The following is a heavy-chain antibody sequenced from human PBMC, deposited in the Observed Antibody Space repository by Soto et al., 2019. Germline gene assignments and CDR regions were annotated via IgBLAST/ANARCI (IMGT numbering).Heavy chain of an antibody. CDR3: ARAMAIYYYVWGSYRLGY. CDR1: GYTFTSYA. J-gene: IGHJ4*02. Sequence: GASVKVSCKASGYTFTSYAMHWVRQAPGQRLEWMGWINAGNGNTKYSQKFQGRVTITRYTSASTGYMELSRLRSEDTAVYYCARAMAIYYYVWGSYRLGYWGQGPLVTVSS. V-gene: IGHV1-3*01. D-gene: IGHD3-16*02. CDR2: INAGNGNT.